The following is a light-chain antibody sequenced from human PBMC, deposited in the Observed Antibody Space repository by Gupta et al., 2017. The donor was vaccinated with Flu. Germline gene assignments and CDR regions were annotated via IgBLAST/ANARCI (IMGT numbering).Light chain of an antibody. CDR2: EVS. J-gene: IGLJ3*02. Sequence: ISXPGTSSDVGGYNHVSWYQQHPGKAPKLMIYEVSNRPSGVSNRFSGSKSGNTASLTISGLQAEDEADYYCSSYTSSSTRVFGGGTKLTVL. CDR3: SSYTSSSTRV. CDR1: SSDVGGYNH. V-gene: IGLV2-14*01.